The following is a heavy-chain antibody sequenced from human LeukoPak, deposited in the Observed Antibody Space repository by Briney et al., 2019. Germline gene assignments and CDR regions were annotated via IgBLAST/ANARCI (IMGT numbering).Heavy chain of an antibody. CDR2: ISASGGST. Sequence: PGGSLRLSCAASGFTFSSYAMSWVRQAPGKGLEWVSAISASGGSTHYADSVKGRFTISRDNSKNTLYLQMNSLRAEDTAVYYCARSRGAPTYNIAVAGLFGYWGQGTLVTVSS. V-gene: IGHV3-23*01. J-gene: IGHJ4*02. CDR1: GFTFSSYA. CDR3: ARSRGAPTYNIAVAGLFGY. D-gene: IGHD6-19*01.